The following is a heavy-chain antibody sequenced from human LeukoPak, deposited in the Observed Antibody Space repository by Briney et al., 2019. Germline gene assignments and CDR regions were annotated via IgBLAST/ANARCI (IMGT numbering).Heavy chain of an antibody. CDR3: ARFARADMVRGVIDY. J-gene: IGHJ4*02. Sequence: SETLSLTCTVSGGSISSGDYYWSWIRQPPGKGLEWIGSIYYSGSTYYNPSLKSRVTISVDTSKNQFSLKLSSVTAADTAVYYCARFARADMVRGVIDYWGQGTLATVSS. D-gene: IGHD3-10*01. CDR2: IYYSGST. CDR1: GGSISSGDYY. V-gene: IGHV4-39*07.